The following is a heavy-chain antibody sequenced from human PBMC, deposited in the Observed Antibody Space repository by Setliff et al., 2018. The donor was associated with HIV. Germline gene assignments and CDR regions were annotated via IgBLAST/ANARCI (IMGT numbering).Heavy chain of an antibody. CDR3: VRDDYGYNGKGFDY. CDR1: GDSVSSGSYY. V-gene: IGHV4-61*01. J-gene: IGHJ4*02. D-gene: IGHD4-17*01. CDR2: IYYSGTT. Sequence: SETLSLTCTVSGDSVSSGSYYWSWIRQPPGKGLEWIGYIYYSGTTNYNPSLKSRVTISVDTSKNQISLRLSSVTAADTAMYYCVRDDYGYNGKGFDYWGPGTLVTVSS.